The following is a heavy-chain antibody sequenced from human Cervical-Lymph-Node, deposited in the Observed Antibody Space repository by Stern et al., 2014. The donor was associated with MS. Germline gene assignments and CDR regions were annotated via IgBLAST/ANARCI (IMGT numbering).Heavy chain of an antibody. CDR3: ARVYYYDRRDAFDI. V-gene: IGHV4-31*03. J-gene: IGHJ3*02. D-gene: IGHD3-22*01. Sequence: QLQLQESGPGLVKASQTLSLTCSVSGGSIASGGNSWNWIRQHPGKGLEWMAYVSFRGSTYYNPSLRSRLTISLDTSKNQFSLELSSVTAADTAVYYCARVYYYDRRDAFDIWGQGALVTVSS. CDR1: GGSIASGGNS. CDR2: VSFRGST.